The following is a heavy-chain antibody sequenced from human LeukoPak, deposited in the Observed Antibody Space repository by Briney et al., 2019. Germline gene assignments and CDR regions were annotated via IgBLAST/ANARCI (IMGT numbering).Heavy chain of an antibody. Sequence: SETLSLTCTVSGGSISGYDWGWIRQPAGKGLEWIGRVYPSGGFTSNPSLKSRITMSVGKSQNQFSLDLSSVTAADTAVYFCARQNGGYDYFDYWGQGTLVTVSS. V-gene: IGHV4-4*07. CDR3: ARQNGGYDYFDY. D-gene: IGHD5-12*01. CDR2: VYPSGGF. CDR1: GGSISGYD. J-gene: IGHJ4*02.